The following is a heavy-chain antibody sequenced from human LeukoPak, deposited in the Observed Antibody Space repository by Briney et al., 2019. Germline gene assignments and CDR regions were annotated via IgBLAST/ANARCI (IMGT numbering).Heavy chain of an antibody. CDR1: GFSFDDYG. V-gene: IGHV3-48*03. J-gene: IGHJ6*04. CDR3: AELGITMIGGV. CDR2: ISSSGSTI. Sequence: GGSLRLSCTASGFSFDDYGMSWVRQAPGKGLEWVSYISSSGSTIYYADSVKGRFTISRDNAKNSLYLQMNSLRAEDTAVYYCAELGITMIGGVWGKGTTVTISS. D-gene: IGHD3-10*02.